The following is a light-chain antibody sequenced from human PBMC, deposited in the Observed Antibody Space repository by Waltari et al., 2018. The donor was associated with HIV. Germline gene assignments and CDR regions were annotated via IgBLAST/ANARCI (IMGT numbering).Light chain of an antibody. J-gene: IGKJ4*01. V-gene: IGKV4-1*01. CDR3: QQYYTIEST. Sequence: DIVMTQSPDSLPVSLGERATMNCRSSRTVYFHSNNQHYLAWYQQKPGQSPKVLIYWASTRASGVPGRFSGSGSGTDFNLTISSLQADDVAVYYCQQYYTIESTFGGGTKVEIK. CDR2: WAS. CDR1: RTVYFHSNNQHY.